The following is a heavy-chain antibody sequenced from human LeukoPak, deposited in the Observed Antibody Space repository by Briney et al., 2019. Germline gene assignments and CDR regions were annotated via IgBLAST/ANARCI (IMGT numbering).Heavy chain of an antibody. J-gene: IGHJ4*02. CDR1: GFTFSSYG. D-gene: IGHD2-2*01. Sequence: GGSLRLSCAASGFTFSSYGMHWVRQAPGKGLEWAAVISYDGSNKYYADSVKGRFTISRDNSKNTLYLQMNSLRAEDTAVYYCARWVPAAIVLDYWGQGTLVTVSS. CDR2: ISYDGSNK. V-gene: IGHV3-30*03. CDR3: ARWVPAAIVLDY.